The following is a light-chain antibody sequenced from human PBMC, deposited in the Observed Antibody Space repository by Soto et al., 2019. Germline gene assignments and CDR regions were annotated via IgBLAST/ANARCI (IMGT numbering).Light chain of an antibody. CDR1: QDISNY. Sequence: DIQMTQSPSSLSASVGDRVTITCEASQDISNYLNWYQQKPGKAPKLLIYDASNLETGVPSRFSGSGSRTDFSFTISSLQPEDIATYYCHQYDNLPPTFGQGTRLEIK. J-gene: IGKJ5*01. V-gene: IGKV1-33*01. CDR2: DAS. CDR3: HQYDNLPPT.